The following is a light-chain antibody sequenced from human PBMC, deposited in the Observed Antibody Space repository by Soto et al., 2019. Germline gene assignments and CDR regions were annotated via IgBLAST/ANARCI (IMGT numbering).Light chain of an antibody. V-gene: IGLV2-14*03. CDR1: SRDVGAYNY. CDR2: DVN. Sequence: QSALTQPASVSGSPGQSITISCTGTSRDVGAYNYVSWYQQHPGKAPKLMIYDVNNRPSGVSNRFFGSKSGNTASLTISGLQAEDEADYYCSSYTSSNTLVFGGGTKLTVL. CDR3: SSYTSSNTLV. J-gene: IGLJ2*01.